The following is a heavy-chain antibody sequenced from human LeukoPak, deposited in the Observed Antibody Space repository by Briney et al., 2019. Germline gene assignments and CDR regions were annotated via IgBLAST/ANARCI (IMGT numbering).Heavy chain of an antibody. CDR2: IYYSGST. D-gene: IGHD5-18*01. CDR3: ARDSPWIQPRSGSY. J-gene: IGHJ4*02. CDR1: GGSISSGGYY. V-gene: IGHV4-31*03. Sequence: SETLSLTCTVSGGSISSGGYYWSWIRQHSGKGLEWIGYIYYSGSTYYNPSLKSRVTISVDTSKNQFSLKLSSVTAADTAVYYCARDSPWIQPRSGSYWGQGTLVTVSS.